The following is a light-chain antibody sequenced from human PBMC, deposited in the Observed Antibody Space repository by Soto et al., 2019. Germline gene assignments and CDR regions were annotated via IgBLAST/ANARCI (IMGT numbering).Light chain of an antibody. V-gene: IGKV1-5*01. Sequence: DIKMTQSPSTVSASVGDRVTITCRASQSISSWLAWYQQKPGKAPKLLIYDASSLESGVPSRFSGSGSGTEVTLTISSLQPDDFATYYCQQYNSYSPTTFGQGTKVESK. CDR3: QQYNSYSPTT. CDR2: DAS. J-gene: IGKJ1*01. CDR1: QSISSW.